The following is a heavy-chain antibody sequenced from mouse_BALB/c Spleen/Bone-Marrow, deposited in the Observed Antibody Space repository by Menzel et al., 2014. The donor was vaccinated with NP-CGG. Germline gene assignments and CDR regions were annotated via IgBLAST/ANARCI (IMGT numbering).Heavy chain of an antibody. CDR2: NDPANGNT. CDR1: GFNIKDTY. CDR3: APYYYGSSSFAY. Sequence: VQLQQSGAELVKPGASVKLSCTASGFNIKDTYMHWVKQRPEQGLEWIGRNDPANGNTKYDPKFQGKATITADTSSNTAYLQLSSLTSEDTAVYYCAPYYYGSSSFAYWGQGTLVTVSA. D-gene: IGHD1-1*01. J-gene: IGHJ3*01. V-gene: IGHV14-3*02.